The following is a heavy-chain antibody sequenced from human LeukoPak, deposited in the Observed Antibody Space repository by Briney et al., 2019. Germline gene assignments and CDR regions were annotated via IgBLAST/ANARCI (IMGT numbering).Heavy chain of an antibody. V-gene: IGHV3-74*01. Sequence: GGSLRLACAASGFTFSTYWMHWVRRAPGKGLVWVSRINSDGSSTSYADFVKGRFTISRDDAKNTLDLQMNSLRAEDTAVYYCVSDIGDWGEGTGVTVSS. CDR1: GFTFSTYW. J-gene: IGHJ4*02. CDR3: VSDIGD. CDR2: INSDGSST. D-gene: IGHD3-10*01.